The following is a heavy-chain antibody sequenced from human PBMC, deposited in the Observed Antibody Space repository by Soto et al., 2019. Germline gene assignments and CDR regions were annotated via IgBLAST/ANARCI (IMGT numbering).Heavy chain of an antibody. CDR2: ISYDGGER. CDR3: ARDLPLYCRGDCNFDF. CDR1: XFIFSRYG. D-gene: IGHD2-21*02. Sequence: SLRLSCGGSXFIFSRYGMHWVRQAPGKGLEWVTGISYDGGERFYADSVKGRFTISRDNSKNRLDLQMSSLRPEDTAVYYCARDLPLYCRGDCNFDFWGQGTLVTVSS. J-gene: IGHJ4*02. V-gene: IGHV3-30*03.